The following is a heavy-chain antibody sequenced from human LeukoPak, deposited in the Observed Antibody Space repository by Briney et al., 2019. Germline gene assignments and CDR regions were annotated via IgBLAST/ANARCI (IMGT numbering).Heavy chain of an antibody. J-gene: IGHJ4*02. CDR1: GFTFSEHN. CDR2: IKPKTDGETT. Sequence: GGSLRLSCAASGFTFSEHNMHWVRQAPGKGLEWVGRIKPKTDGETTEYAAPVKDRFSISRDDSKSMMYLQMNSLKTEDTAVYYCITPLPYSAQGGQGTLVTVSS. V-gene: IGHV3-15*07. D-gene: IGHD2-21*01. CDR3: ITPLPYSAQ.